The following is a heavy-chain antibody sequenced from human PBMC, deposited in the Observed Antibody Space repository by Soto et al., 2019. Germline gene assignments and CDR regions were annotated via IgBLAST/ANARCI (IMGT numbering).Heavy chain of an antibody. D-gene: IGHD2-15*01. Sequence: GASVKVSCKASGYTFTGYYMHWVRQAPGQGLEWMGWINPNSGGTNYAQKFQGWVTMTRDTSISTAYMELSRLRSDDTAVYYCARGCSGGSCYYYGMDVWGQGTTVTVSS. CDR3: ARGCSGGSCYYYGMDV. CDR1: GYTFTGYY. CDR2: INPNSGGT. V-gene: IGHV1-2*04. J-gene: IGHJ6*02.